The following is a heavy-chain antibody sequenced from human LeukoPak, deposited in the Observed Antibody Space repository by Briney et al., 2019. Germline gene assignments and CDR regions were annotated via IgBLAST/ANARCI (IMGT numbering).Heavy chain of an antibody. Sequence: GGSLRLSCAASGFTFDDYGMSWVRQAPGKGLEWVSGINWNGGSTGYADSVKGRFTISRDNAKNSLYLQMNSLRAEGTALYYCARVYRNVVGAVHDAFDIWGQGTMVTVSS. V-gene: IGHV3-20*04. CDR1: GFTFDDYG. J-gene: IGHJ3*02. CDR2: INWNGGST. D-gene: IGHD2-15*01. CDR3: ARVYRNVVGAVHDAFDI.